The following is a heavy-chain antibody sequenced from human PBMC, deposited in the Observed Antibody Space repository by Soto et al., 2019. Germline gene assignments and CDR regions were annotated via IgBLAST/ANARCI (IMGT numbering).Heavy chain of an antibody. CDR3: AKTGGYYFDAFDI. V-gene: IGHV3-23*01. CDR2: ISGSGGST. CDR1: GFTFSSYA. D-gene: IGHD3-22*01. J-gene: IGHJ3*02. Sequence: HPGGSLRLSCAASGFTFSSYAMSWVRQAPGKGLEWVSAISGSGGSTYYADSVKGRFTISRDNSKNTLHLQMNSLRAEDTAVYYCAKTGGYYFDAFDIWGQGTMVTVSS.